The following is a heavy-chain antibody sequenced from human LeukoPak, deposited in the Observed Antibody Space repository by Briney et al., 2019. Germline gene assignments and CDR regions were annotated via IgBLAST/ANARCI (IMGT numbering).Heavy chain of an antibody. CDR3: ARDIEYYDLSGSDWFDP. V-gene: IGHV3-7*03. CDR1: GFTFSTYW. J-gene: IGHJ5*02. CDR2: IKQDGSEK. D-gene: IGHD3-3*01. Sequence: GGSLRLSCAASGFTFSTYWMSWVRQVPGKGLEWVANIKQDGSEKYYVDSVKGRFTISRDNAENSLYLQMNSLRAEDTAVYYCARDIEYYDLSGSDWFDPWGQGTLVTVSS.